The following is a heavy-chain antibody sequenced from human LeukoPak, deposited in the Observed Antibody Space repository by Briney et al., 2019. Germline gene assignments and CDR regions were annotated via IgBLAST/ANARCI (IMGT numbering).Heavy chain of an antibody. V-gene: IGHV3-7*01. D-gene: IGHD1-26*01. Sequence: GSLRLSCAASGFTFSSYWMSWVRQAPGKGLEWVANIKQDGSEKYYVDSVKGRFTIPRDNAKNSLYLQMNSLRAEDTAVYYCARDVGAGATSPKPFDYWGQGTLVTVSS. CDR2: IKQDGSEK. J-gene: IGHJ4*02. CDR1: GFTFSSYW. CDR3: ARDVGAGATSPKPFDY.